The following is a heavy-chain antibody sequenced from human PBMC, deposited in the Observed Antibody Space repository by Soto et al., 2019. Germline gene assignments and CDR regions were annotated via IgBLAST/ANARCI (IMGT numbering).Heavy chain of an antibody. CDR2: ISGSGGST. CDR1: GFTFSSYA. D-gene: IGHD5-18*01. CDR3: ARDDVDTAAREPWYYYGMDV. V-gene: IGHV3-23*01. J-gene: IGHJ6*02. Sequence: PGGSLRLSCAASGFTFSSYAMSWVRQAPGKGLEWVSAISGSGGSTYYAGSVKGRFTISRDNSKNTLYLQMNSLRAEDTAVYYCARDDVDTAAREPWYYYGMDVWGQGTTVTVSS.